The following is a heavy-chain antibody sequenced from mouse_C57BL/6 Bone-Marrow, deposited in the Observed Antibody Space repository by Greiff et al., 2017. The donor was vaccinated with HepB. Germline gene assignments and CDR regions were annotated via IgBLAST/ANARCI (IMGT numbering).Heavy chain of an antibody. J-gene: IGHJ3*01. Sequence: EVMLVESGGGLVQPGGSLSLSCAASGFTFTDYYMSWVRQPPGKALEWLGFIRNKANGYTTEYSASVKGRFTISRENSQSILYLQMNALRAEDSATYYCARCYGSSLAWFAYWGQGTLVTVSA. V-gene: IGHV7-3*01. D-gene: IGHD1-1*01. CDR1: GFTFTDYY. CDR3: ARCYGSSLAWFAY. CDR2: IRNKANGYTT.